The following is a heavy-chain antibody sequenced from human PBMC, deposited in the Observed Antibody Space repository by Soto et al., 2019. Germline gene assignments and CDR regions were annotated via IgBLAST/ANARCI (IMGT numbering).Heavy chain of an antibody. V-gene: IGHV3-33*01. Sequence: PCGSLRLSCAASGFTFSSYGMHWVRQAPGKGLEWVAVIWYDGSNKYYADSVKGRFTISRDNSKNTLYQQLNSLRAEDTAVYYCASQRGYYYDSSGYSDYWGQGTLVTVS. CDR3: ASQRGYYYDSSGYSDY. J-gene: IGHJ4*02. CDR1: GFTFSSYG. D-gene: IGHD3-22*01. CDR2: IWYDGSNK.